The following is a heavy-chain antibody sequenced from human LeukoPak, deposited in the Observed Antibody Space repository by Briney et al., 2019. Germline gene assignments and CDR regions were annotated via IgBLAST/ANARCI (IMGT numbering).Heavy chain of an antibody. CDR2: IWYDGSNK. Sequence: GGSLRLSCAASGFTFSSYWMSWVCQAPGKGLEWMTFIWYDGSNKYYADSVKGRFSISRDNSKNTVYLQMNGLRVEDTAIYYCAKGDYGDSEANLDYWGQGTLVTVSS. J-gene: IGHJ4*02. V-gene: IGHV3-30*02. CDR1: GFTFSSYW. CDR3: AKGDYGDSEANLDY. D-gene: IGHD4-17*01.